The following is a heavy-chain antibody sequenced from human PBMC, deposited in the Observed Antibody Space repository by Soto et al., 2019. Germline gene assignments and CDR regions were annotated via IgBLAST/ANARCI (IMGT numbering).Heavy chain of an antibody. Sequence: ASVKVSCKASGYTFTGYYMHWVRQAPGQGLEWMGWINPNSGGTNYAQKFQGWVTMTRDTSISTAYMELSRLRSDDTAVYYCARTGAILSESYSPDPQLDYWGQGTLVTVSS. CDR1: GYTFTGYY. J-gene: IGHJ4*02. CDR3: ARTGAILSESYSPDPQLDY. D-gene: IGHD1-26*01. V-gene: IGHV1-2*04. CDR2: INPNSGGT.